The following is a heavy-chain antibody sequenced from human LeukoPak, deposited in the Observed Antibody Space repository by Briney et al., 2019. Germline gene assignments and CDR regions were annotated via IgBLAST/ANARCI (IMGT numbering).Heavy chain of an antibody. J-gene: IGHJ6*02. Sequence: NSSETLSLTCTVSGGSISSYYWSWIRQPPGKGLEWIGYIYYSGSTNYNPSLKSRVTISVDTPKNQFSLKLSSVTAADTAVYYCARRQYYYYGMDVWGQGTTVTVSS. CDR2: IYYSGST. CDR3: ARRQYYYYGMDV. CDR1: GGSISSYY. V-gene: IGHV4-59*08.